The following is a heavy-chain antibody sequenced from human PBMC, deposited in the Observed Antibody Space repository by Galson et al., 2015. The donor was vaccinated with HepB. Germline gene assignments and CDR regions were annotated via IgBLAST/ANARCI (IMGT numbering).Heavy chain of an antibody. V-gene: IGHV3-48*01. CDR1: GFTFSSYS. J-gene: IGHJ4*02. Sequence: LRLSCAASGFTFSSYSMNWVRQAPGKGLEWVSYISSSSSTIYYADSVKGRFTISRDNAKNSLYLQMNSLRAEDTAVYYCATGYDSSGYYYVIGLRGDYWGQGTLVTVSS. D-gene: IGHD3-22*01. CDR3: ATGYDSSGYYYVIGLRGDY. CDR2: ISSSSSTI.